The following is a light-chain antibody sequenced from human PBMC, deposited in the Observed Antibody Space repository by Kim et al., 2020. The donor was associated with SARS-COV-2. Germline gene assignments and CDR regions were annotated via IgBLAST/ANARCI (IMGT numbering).Light chain of an antibody. CDR1: QTVTSNY. CDR2: GAS. Sequence: SPGERATLSCRASQTVTSNYLAWYQQKPGQAPRLLIYGASSRATGIPDRFSGSGSGTDFTLTISRLEPEDFAVYYCQQYGSSPATFGLGTKVDIK. J-gene: IGKJ1*01. V-gene: IGKV3-20*01. CDR3: QQYGSSPAT.